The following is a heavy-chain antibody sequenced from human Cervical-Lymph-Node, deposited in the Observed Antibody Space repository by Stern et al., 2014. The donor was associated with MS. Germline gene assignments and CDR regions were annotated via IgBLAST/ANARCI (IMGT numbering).Heavy chain of an antibody. J-gene: IGHJ5*02. V-gene: IGHV1-69*01. CDR3: ARGSGDNWFGP. D-gene: IGHD3-10*01. Sequence: VQLVESGAEVKKPGSSVKVSCTSSGGISWVRQAPGQGLEWMGGVIPYVGTPTYARKFQSRVAITADPSTNPTYLRLSRLTYGDSAVYYCARGSGDNWFGPWGQGTLVTVSS. CDR2: VIPYVGTP. CDR1: GG.